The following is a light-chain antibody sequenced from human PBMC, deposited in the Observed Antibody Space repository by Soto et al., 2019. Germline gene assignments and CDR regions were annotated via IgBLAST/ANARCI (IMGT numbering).Light chain of an antibody. V-gene: IGLV3-21*04. CDR2: SES. J-gene: IGLJ1*01. Sequence: SYELTQPPSVSLAPGETARVTCGGNNIGSKSVHWYQQKPGQAPVPVIYSESDRPSGIPERFSASKSDNTATLTISKVEAGDEADYYCQVWDSSSVHYVFGAGTKLTVL. CDR3: QVWDSSSVHYV. CDR1: NIGSKS.